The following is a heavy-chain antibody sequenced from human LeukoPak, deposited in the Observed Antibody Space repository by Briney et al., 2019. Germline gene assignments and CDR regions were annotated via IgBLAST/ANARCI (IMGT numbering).Heavy chain of an antibody. V-gene: IGHV3-15*01. Sequence: PGGSLRLSCAASGFTFSNAWMSWVRQAPGKGLEWVGRIKSKTDGGTTDYAAPVKGRFTISRDDSKNTLYLQMNSLKTEDTAVYYCTTGHCSGGSCHYWGQGTLVTVSS. J-gene: IGHJ4*02. CDR3: TTGHCSGGSCHY. CDR1: GFTFSNAW. CDR2: IKSKTDGGTT. D-gene: IGHD2-15*01.